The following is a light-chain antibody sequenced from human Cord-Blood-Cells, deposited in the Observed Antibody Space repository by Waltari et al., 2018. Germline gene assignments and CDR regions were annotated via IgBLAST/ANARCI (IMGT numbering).Light chain of an antibody. V-gene: IGKV3-11*01. CDR1: QCVSSY. CDR2: DAS. J-gene: IGKJ4*01. Sequence: EIVLTQSPATLSLSPGERATIPCRASQCVSSYLAWYQHKPGQAPRLLIYDASNRATGIPARFSGSGSGTDFTLTISSLEPEDFAVYYGQQRSNWPPVTFGGWTKVEIK. CDR3: QQRSNWPPVT.